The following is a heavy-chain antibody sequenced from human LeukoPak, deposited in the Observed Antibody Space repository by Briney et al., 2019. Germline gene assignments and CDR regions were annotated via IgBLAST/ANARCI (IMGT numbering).Heavy chain of an antibody. CDR1: GYTFTNYG. CDR3: ARPDYYDSSGYYGDKFDY. CDR2: ISGNNGDT. D-gene: IGHD3-22*01. Sequence: ASVKVSFKASGYTFTNYGISWVRQAPGQGLEWMGWISGNNGDTNYAQKFQARVTMTTDTSTSTAYMELRSLRSHDTAVYYCARPDYYDSSGYYGDKFDYWGQGTLVTVSS. J-gene: IGHJ4*02. V-gene: IGHV1-18*01.